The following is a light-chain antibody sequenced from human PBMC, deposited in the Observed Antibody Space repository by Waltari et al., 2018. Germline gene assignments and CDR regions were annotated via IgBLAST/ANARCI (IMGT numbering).Light chain of an antibody. CDR1: QSVLYSSDNKNY. J-gene: IGKJ1*01. CDR2: WAS. Sequence: DFVLTKSPDSLAVSLGERATINCKSSQSVLYSSDNKNYLAWLQHKPGQPPKLLFSWASAREAGVPDRFSGSGTGTEFSLTVSSLQAEGVGTYCCQRYYDNPQTFGQGTRVELK. V-gene: IGKV4-1*01. CDR3: QRYYDNPQT.